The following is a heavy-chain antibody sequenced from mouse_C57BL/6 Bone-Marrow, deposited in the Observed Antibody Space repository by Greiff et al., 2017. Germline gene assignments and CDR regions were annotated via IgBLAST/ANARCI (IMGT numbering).Heavy chain of an antibody. V-gene: IGHV2-5*01. J-gene: IGHJ4*01. D-gene: IGHD2-12*01. CDR2: ILRGGST. CDR1: GFSLTSYG. Sequence: VQLQQSGPGLVQPSQSLSITCTVSGFSLTSYGVHWVRQSPGTGLEWLGVILRGGSTGYTAAFMSRMSLTKDNSKSQVFFKMTSMQADDTAIYYCAKDYSNDVAMDYWGQGTSVTVSS. CDR3: AKDYSNDVAMDY.